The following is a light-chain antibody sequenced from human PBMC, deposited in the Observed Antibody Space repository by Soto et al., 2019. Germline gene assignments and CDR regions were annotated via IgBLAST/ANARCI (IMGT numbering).Light chain of an antibody. V-gene: IGKV3D-15*01. CDR3: QQYNNWPLTT. CDR2: GAS. Sequence: EIVMTQSPATLSVSPGERATLSCRASQSVSSNLAWYQQKPGQAPRLLIYGASTRATGIPARFSGSGSGTEFTLTISSLQSEDCAVYYCQQYNNWPLTTFGGGTKVEIK. CDR1: QSVSSN. J-gene: IGKJ4*01.